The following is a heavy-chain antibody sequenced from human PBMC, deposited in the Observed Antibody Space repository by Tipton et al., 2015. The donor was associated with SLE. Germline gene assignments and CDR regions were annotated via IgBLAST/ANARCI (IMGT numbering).Heavy chain of an antibody. V-gene: IGHV3-11*01. J-gene: IGHJ1*01. Sequence: GSLRLSCAASGFTFSDYYMSWIRQAPGKGLEWVSYISSSGSTIYYADSVKGRFTISRDNAKNSLYLQMNSLRAEDTAVYYCARGGYCTNGVCSRAEYFQHWGQGTLVTVSS. CDR1: GFTFSDYY. CDR2: ISSSGSTI. D-gene: IGHD2-8*01. CDR3: ARGGYCTNGVCSRAEYFQH.